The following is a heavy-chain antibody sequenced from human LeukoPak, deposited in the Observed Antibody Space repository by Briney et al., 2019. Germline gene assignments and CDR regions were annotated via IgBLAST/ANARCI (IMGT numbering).Heavy chain of an antibody. D-gene: IGHD3-22*01. CDR1: GFTFSNAW. V-gene: IGHV3-15*01. Sequence: GGSLTLSCAASGFTFSNAWMSWVRQAPGQGQEWVGRIKSKTDGGTTHYAAPVKGRFTISRDDSKNTLYLQMNSLKTEDTAVYYCTTDPVTYYYDSSGLDYWGQGTLVTVSS. J-gene: IGHJ4*02. CDR2: IKSKTDGGTT. CDR3: TTDPVTYYYDSSGLDY.